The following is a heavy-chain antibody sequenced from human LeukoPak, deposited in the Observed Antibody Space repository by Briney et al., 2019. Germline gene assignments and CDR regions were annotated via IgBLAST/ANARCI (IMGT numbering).Heavy chain of an antibody. J-gene: IGHJ4*02. CDR2: ISSSSSYI. V-gene: IGHV3-21*01. CDR1: GFTFSSYS. D-gene: IGHD2-21*02. Sequence: GGSLRLSCAASGFTFSSYSMNWVRQAPGKGLEWVSSISSSSSYIYYADSVKGRFTISRDNAKNSLYLQMNSLRAEDTAVYYCARDPSYCGGDCYYFDYWGRGTLVTVSS. CDR3: ARDPSYCGGDCYYFDY.